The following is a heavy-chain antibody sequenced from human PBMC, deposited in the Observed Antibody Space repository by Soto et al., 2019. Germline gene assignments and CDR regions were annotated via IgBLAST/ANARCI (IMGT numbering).Heavy chain of an antibody. D-gene: IGHD3-10*01. CDR2: IFYSGTA. Sequence: SETLSLTCTVSGDSISSGNHYWSWIRQPPGKGLEWIGYIFYSGTAYYNPSLKSRLTISVDTSKNQFSLKLSSVTAADTAVYYCVRDLDGSGSYYTDFWGPGTLVTVSS. CDR3: VRDLDGSGSYYTDF. J-gene: IGHJ4*02. V-gene: IGHV4-30-4*01. CDR1: GDSISSGNHY.